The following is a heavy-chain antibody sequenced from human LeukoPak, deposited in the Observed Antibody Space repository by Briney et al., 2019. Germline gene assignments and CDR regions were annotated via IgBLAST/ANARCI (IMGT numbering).Heavy chain of an antibody. Sequence: SETLSLTCTVSGGSISSYYWSWIRQPPGKGLEWIGYIYYSGSTNYNPSLTSRVTISVDTSKNQFSLNLNSVTAADTAVYYCARYRAFDIWSQGTLVTVSS. CDR1: GGSISSYY. V-gene: IGHV4-59*01. CDR2: IYYSGST. CDR3: ARYRAFDI. J-gene: IGHJ3*02.